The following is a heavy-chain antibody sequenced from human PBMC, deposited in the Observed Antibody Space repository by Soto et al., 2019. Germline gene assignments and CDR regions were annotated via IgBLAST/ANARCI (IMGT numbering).Heavy chain of an antibody. V-gene: IGHV3-23*01. CDR3: AKDKGITMIAVVTSFDY. CDR2: ISGSGPTT. CDR1: GFTFSSHA. D-gene: IGHD3-22*01. J-gene: IGHJ4*02. Sequence: GGSLRLSCAASGFTFSSHAMSWVRQAPGKGLEWVSAISGSGPTTYYADSVKGRFTISRDNSKNTLNLQMNSLRAEDTAVYYCAKDKGITMIAVVTSFDYWGQGALVTVSS.